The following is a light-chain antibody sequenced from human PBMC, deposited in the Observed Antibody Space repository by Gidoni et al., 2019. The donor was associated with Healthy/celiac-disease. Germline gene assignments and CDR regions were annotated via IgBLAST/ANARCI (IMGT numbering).Light chain of an antibody. J-gene: IGLJ2*01. CDR3: CSYAGSYTWEV. CDR1: SSDVGGYNY. CDR2: DVS. V-gene: IGLV2-11*01. Sequence: QSALTQHRARSGSPVQPVTISCNGHSSDVGGYNYFSWYQQQPGKAPKLMIYDVSKRPSGVPDRFSGSKSGNTASLTISGLQAEDEADYYCCSYAGSYTWEVFGGGTKLTVL.